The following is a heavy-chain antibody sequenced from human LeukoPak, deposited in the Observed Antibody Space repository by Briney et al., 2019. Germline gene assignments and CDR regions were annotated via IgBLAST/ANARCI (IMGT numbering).Heavy chain of an antibody. J-gene: IGHJ6*02. CDR1: GYTFTGYY. CDR3: ATYSNSTLQYYYGLDA. D-gene: IGHD6-6*01. Sequence: ASVKVSCKTSGYTFTGYYLHWVRQAPGQGLEWMGWIRPNSGGTKNAQKFQGRVTMTRDTSISTAYMELNRLTSDDTAVHYCATYSNSTLQYYYGLDAWGQGTTVTVSS. CDR2: IRPNSGGT. V-gene: IGHV1-2*02.